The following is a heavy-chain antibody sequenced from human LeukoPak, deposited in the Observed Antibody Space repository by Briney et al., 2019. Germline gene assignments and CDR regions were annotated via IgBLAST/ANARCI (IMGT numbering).Heavy chain of an antibody. Sequence: HPGGSLRLSCAASGFTFSSYWMHWVRQAPGKGLVWVSRINNDGDSRSYADSVKGRFTISSDNSKNTVYLQMHSLSPEDTAVYYCARDGGVDGFDPWGQGTLVTVSS. CDR2: INNDGDSR. CDR1: GFTFSSYW. CDR3: ARDGGVDGFDP. J-gene: IGHJ5*02. D-gene: IGHD3-16*01. V-gene: IGHV3-74*01.